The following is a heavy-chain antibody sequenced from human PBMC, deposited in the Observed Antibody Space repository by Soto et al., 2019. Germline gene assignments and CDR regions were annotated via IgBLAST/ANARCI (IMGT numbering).Heavy chain of an antibody. J-gene: IGHJ6*02. CDR1: GYTFTSYD. CDR2: MNPNSGNT. CDR3: AREVASTMIVTYYYYGMDV. Sequence: GASVKVSCKASGYTFTSYDINWVRQATGQGLEWMGWMNPNSGNTGYALKFQGRVTMTRNTSISTANMEQSSLRSENTAVYYCAREVASTMIVTYYYYGMDVWGQGTTVTVSS. V-gene: IGHV1-8*01. D-gene: IGHD3-22*01.